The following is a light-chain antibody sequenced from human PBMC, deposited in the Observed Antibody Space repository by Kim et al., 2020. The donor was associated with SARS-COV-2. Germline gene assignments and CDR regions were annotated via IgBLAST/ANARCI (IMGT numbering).Light chain of an antibody. Sequence: DIVMTQTPLSSPVTLGQPASISCRSSQSLVNSDGNTYLTWLQQRPGQPPRLLLYKISNRFSGVPDRFSGSGSGTDFTLKISRVEAEDVGVYYCMQATEFPQYTFGQGTKLEI. J-gene: IGKJ2*01. CDR2: KIS. CDR1: QSLVNSDGNTY. CDR3: MQATEFPQYT. V-gene: IGKV2-24*01.